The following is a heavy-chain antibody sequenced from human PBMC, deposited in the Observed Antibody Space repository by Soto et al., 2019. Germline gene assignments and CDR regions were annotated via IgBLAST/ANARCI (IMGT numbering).Heavy chain of an antibody. CDR3: AREDDSSSGY. CDR2: ISSSSDYI. CDR1: GFTFTSYT. D-gene: IGHD6-13*01. V-gene: IGHV3-21*01. Sequence: GGSLRLSCAASGFTFTSYTMNWVRQAPGKGLEWVSSISSSSDYIYYADSVKGRFTISRDNAKNSLYLQMNSLRAEDTAVYYCAREDDSSSGYWGQGTLVTVSS. J-gene: IGHJ4*02.